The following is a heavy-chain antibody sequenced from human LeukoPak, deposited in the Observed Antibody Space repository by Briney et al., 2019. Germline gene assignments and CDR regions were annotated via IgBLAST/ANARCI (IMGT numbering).Heavy chain of an antibody. D-gene: IGHD5-18*01. CDR2: IGTAGDT. CDR1: GFTFSSYD. Sequence: GGSLRLSCAASGFTFSSYDMHWVRQATGKGLEWVSAIGTAGDTYYPGSVKGRFTISRENAKNSLYLQMNSLRAEDTAVYYCAKESGYSYGYTYYYYGLDVWGQGTTVTVSS. CDR3: AKESGYSYGYTYYYYGLDV. V-gene: IGHV3-13*01. J-gene: IGHJ6*02.